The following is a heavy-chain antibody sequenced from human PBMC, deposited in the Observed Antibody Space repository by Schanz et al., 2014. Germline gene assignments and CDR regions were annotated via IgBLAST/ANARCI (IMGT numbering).Heavy chain of an antibody. CDR1: GFTVSSNY. Sequence: EVQLVESGGGLIQPGGSLRLSCAASGFTVSSNYMSWVRQAPGKGLEWVSVISGGGAGTYYADSVKGRFTISRDNSKNTVYLQMNSLRAGDTAVYYCAKAVRDTITTSDYWGQGTLVTVSS. D-gene: IGHD1-20*01. J-gene: IGHJ4*02. V-gene: IGHV3-53*01. CDR3: AKAVRDTITTSDY. CDR2: ISGGGAGT.